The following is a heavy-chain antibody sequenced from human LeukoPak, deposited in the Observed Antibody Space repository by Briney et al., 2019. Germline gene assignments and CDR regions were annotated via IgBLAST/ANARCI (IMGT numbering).Heavy chain of an antibody. D-gene: IGHD3/OR15-3a*01. J-gene: IGHJ4*02. V-gene: IGHV4-34*01. CDR1: GGSFSGYY. Sequence: SETLSLTCAVYGGSFSGYYWSWIRQPPGKGLEWIGEINHSGSTNYNPSLKSRVTISVDTSKNQFSLKLSSVTAADTAMYFCARQTGSGLFTLPGGQGTLVTVSS. CDR3: ARQTGSGLFTLP. CDR2: INHSGST.